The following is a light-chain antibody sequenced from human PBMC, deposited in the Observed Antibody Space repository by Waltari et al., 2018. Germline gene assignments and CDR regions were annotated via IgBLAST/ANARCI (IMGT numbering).Light chain of an antibody. CDR1: HSNIGSTP. CDR2: DNN. V-gene: IGLV1-44*01. J-gene: IGLJ3*02. Sequence: QSVLTQPPSASGPPGPRVTISCSGSHSNIGSTPVTWYQQLPGTAPKLLIYDNNRRPSGVPDRFSGSKTGTSAYLAISGLQSEDEADYSCSAWDDSLNGPVFGGGTKLTVL. CDR3: SAWDDSLNGPV.